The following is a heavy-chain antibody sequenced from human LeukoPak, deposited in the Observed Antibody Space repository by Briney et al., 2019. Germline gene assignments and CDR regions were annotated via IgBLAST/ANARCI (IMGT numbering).Heavy chain of an antibody. Sequence: GESLRLSCSAPGFTFSSYDIDWVRQATGKGLEWVSGIGTAGEIYYPGSVKGRFTISRENAKNSLYLQMNSLRAGDTAVYYSARAAYSSTWYSRYFDLWGRGTLVTVSS. CDR2: IGTAGEI. V-gene: IGHV3-13*01. CDR3: ARAAYSSTWYSRYFDL. D-gene: IGHD6-13*01. J-gene: IGHJ2*01. CDR1: GFTFSSYD.